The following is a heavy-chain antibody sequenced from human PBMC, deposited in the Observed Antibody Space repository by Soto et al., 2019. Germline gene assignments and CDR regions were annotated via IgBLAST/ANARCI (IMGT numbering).Heavy chain of an antibody. V-gene: IGHV4-59*12. CDR3: AKAYTYGLSYSDS. D-gene: IGHD5-18*01. CDR1: GGSISSNY. CDR2: IYYSRST. J-gene: IGHJ4*02. Sequence: SETLSLTCTVSGGSISSNYWSWIRQSPGKGLEWIGYIYYSRSTNYNPSLKSRATISVDTSKNQFSLRLRSVTAADTAVYYCAKAYTYGLSYSDSWGQGTLVTVSS.